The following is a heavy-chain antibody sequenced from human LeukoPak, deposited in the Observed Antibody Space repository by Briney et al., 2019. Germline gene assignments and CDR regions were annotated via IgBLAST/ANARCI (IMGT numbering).Heavy chain of an antibody. CDR1: GFTFSSYA. V-gene: IGHV3-23*01. CDR2: ISGSGSST. D-gene: IGHD3-22*01. Sequence: GGSLRLSCAASGFTFSSYAMNWVRQAPGKGLEWVSGISGSGSSTYYADSVKGRFTISRDNSKNTLYLHMNSLRAEDTAVYYCAKDLESYYDSSGYVVDYWGQGTLVTVSS. CDR3: AKDLESYYDSSGYVVDY. J-gene: IGHJ4*02.